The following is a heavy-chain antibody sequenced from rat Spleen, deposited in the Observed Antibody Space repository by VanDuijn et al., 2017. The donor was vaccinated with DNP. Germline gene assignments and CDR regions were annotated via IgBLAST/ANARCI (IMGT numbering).Heavy chain of an antibody. D-gene: IGHD1-12*02. Sequence: EVQLVESGGNLVQPGRSLKLSCAASGFTFSDYYMAWVRQAPTKGLEWVSSISPSGGTTYYRDSVKGRFTISRDDAKSTLYLQMNSLRSEDMATYYCARPDYYDGSYPHYWGQGVMVTVSS. CDR3: ARPDYYDGSYPHY. V-gene: IGHV5-25*01. CDR2: ISPSGGTT. CDR1: GFTFSDYY. J-gene: IGHJ2*01.